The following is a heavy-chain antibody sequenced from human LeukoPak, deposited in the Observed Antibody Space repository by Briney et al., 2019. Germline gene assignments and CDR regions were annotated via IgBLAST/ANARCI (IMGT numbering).Heavy chain of an antibody. J-gene: IGHJ4*02. Sequence: GGSLRLSCAASGFTFSSCSMNWVRQAPGKGLEWVSSISSSSSYIYYADSVKGRFTISRDNAKNSLYLQMNSLRAEDTAVYYCARDAIGYCSSTSCYGDYWGQGTLVTVSS. CDR1: GFTFSSCS. CDR3: ARDAIGYCSSTSCYGDY. D-gene: IGHD2-2*01. CDR2: ISSSSSYI. V-gene: IGHV3-21*01.